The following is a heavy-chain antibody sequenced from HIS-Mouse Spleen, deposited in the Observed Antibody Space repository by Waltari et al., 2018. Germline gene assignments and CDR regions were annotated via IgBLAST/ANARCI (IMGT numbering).Heavy chain of an antibody. D-gene: IGHD5-18*01. V-gene: IGHV1-18*01. CDR2: ISAYHGNT. J-gene: IGHJ4*02. CDR1: GYTFTSYG. Sequence: QVQLVQSGAEVKKPGASVKVSCKASGYTFTSYGISWVRQAPGQGLEWMGWAAEKGLTWEGWISAYHGNTNDAQKLQGRVTMTTDSSTSTAYMELRSLRADDTAVYYCARDSVTHFDYWGQGTLVTVSS. CDR3: ARDSVTHFDY.